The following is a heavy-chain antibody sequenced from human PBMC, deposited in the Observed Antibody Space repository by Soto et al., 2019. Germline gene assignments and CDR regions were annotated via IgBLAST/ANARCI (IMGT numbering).Heavy chain of an antibody. CDR3: ARLYSTSTVSRWFDP. CDR2: ISGSTSI. D-gene: IGHD6-13*01. J-gene: IGHJ5*02. Sequence: GGSLRLSCAASGFTFSSYAMSWVRQAPGKGLEWVSAISGSTSIYYADSVRGRFTISRDNAANSLFLQMNSLRDEDTAVYYCARLYSTSTVSRWFDPWGQGTLVTVSS. CDR1: GFTFSSYA. V-gene: IGHV3-21*06.